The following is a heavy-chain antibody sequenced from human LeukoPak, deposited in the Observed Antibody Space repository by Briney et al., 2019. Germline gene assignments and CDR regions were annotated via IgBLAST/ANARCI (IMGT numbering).Heavy chain of an antibody. CDR3: TRHGLGYCSSTSCYTDYYYYGMDV. J-gene: IGHJ6*02. CDR1: GFTFSGSA. V-gene: IGHV3-73*01. Sequence: GGSLRLSCAASGFTFSGSAMHWVRQASGKGLEWVGRIRNKANSYATAYAASVKGRFTISRDDSKNTAYLQMNSLKTEDTAVYYCTRHGLGYCSSTSCYTDYYYYGMDVWGQGTTVTVSS. CDR2: IRNKANSYAT. D-gene: IGHD2-2*02.